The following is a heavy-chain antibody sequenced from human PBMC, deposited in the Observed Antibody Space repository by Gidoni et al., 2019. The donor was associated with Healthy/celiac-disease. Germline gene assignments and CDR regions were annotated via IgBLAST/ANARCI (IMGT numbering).Heavy chain of an antibody. V-gene: IGHV4-34*01. CDR1: GGSFSGFY. CDR3: ARGLGNDYSYYYYYYGMDV. CDR2: INHSGST. Sequence: QVQLQQWGAGLLKPSENLSLTCAAYGGSFSGFYWSWIRQPPGKGLEWIGEINHSGSTNYNPSLKSRVTISVDTSKNQFSLKLSSVTAADTAVYYCARGLGNDYSYYYYYYGMDVWGQGTTVTVSS. J-gene: IGHJ6*02. D-gene: IGHD4-4*01.